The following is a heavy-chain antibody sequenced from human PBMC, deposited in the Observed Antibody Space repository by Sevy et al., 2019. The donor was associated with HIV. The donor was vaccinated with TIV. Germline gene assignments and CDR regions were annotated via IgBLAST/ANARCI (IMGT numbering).Heavy chain of an antibody. Sequence: SETLSLTCTVSGGSISSSSYYWGWIRQPPGKGLEWIGSIYYSGSTYYNPSLKSRVTISVDTSKNQFSLKLSSVTAADTAVYYCARGNPPYYDFWSGYFAPGNYYYGMDVWGQRTTVTVSS. CDR3: ARGNPPYYDFWSGYFAPGNYYYGMDV. D-gene: IGHD3-3*01. V-gene: IGHV4-39*01. CDR1: GGSISSSSYY. CDR2: IYYSGST. J-gene: IGHJ6*02.